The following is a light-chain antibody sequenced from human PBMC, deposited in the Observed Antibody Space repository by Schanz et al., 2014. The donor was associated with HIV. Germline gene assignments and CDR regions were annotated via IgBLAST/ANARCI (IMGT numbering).Light chain of an antibody. CDR1: STDVGSYNL. J-gene: IGLJ2*01. CDR2: EVS. V-gene: IGLV2-23*02. Sequence: ALTQPASVSGSPGQSITISCTGTSTDVGSYNLVSWYQQHPGKAPKLMIYEVSKWPSGVSDRFSGSKSGNTASLTISGLQADDEADYYCSSHAGRSSFVVFGGGTKLTVL. CDR3: SSHAGRSSFVV.